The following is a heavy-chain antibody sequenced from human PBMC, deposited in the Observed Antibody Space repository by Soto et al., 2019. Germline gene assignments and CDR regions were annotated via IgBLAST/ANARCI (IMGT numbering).Heavy chain of an antibody. J-gene: IGHJ4*02. CDR1: GYSFTSHG. D-gene: IGHD1-1*01. CDR3: ARTYWVSANCNRDYLDS. V-gene: IGHV1-18*01. Sequence: QVQLVQSGAEVKKAGASVKVSCKASGYSFTSHGITWVRQAPGQGLEWMGWISPHNQKKHYAQRLQGRVTMTTDTSTSTAYLELESLTSDDTATYYCARTYWVSANCNRDYLDSWGQGTLVTVSS. CDR2: ISPHNQKK.